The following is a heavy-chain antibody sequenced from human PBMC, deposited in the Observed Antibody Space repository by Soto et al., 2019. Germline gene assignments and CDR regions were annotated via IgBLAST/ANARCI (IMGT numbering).Heavy chain of an antibody. Sequence: PSETLSLTCTVSGGSISSYYWSWIRQPPGKGLEWIGYIYYSGSTNYNPSLKSRVTISVDTSKNQFSLKLSSVTAADTAVYYCARGAAYYYMDVWGKGTTVTVSS. CDR1: GGSISSYY. D-gene: IGHD2-15*01. V-gene: IGHV4-59*01. CDR2: IYYSGST. J-gene: IGHJ6*03. CDR3: ARGAAYYYMDV.